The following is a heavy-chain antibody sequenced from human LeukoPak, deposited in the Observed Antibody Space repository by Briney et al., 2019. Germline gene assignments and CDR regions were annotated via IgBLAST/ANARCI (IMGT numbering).Heavy chain of an antibody. CDR2: THYSGRT. CDR3: ARTYCSGGTCYGLDY. D-gene: IGHD2-15*01. CDR1: GGSISSGDYY. J-gene: IGHJ4*02. Sequence: KPSETLSLTCTVSGGSISSGDYYWSWIRQPPWKGPEWIGYTHYSGRTYYNPSLRSRLTISGDTSKNQFSLRLSSVTAADTAVYYCARTYCSGGTCYGLDYWGRGTLVTVFS. V-gene: IGHV4-30-4*08.